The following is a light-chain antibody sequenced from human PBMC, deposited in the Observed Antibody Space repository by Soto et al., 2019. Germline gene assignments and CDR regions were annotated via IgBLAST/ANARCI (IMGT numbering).Light chain of an antibody. Sequence: EIVLTQSPGTLSLSPGERATLSCRASQSVSSSYLAWYHQKPGQAPRLLIYGASSRATGIPDRFSGGGSGTDFTLTISRLEREGFAVYYCQQYGTSPFTFGPGTKVDIK. CDR2: GAS. CDR1: QSVSSSY. CDR3: QQYGTSPFT. V-gene: IGKV3-20*01. J-gene: IGKJ3*01.